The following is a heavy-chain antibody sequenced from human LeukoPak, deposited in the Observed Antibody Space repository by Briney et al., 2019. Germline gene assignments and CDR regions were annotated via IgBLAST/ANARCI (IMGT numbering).Heavy chain of an antibody. CDR3: ARDLGYYGSGSYARPFDP. CDR1: GGSPSNYY. Sequence: PSETLSLTCTVSGGSPSNYYWSWIRQPPGKGLEWIGYIFHSGSTYYNPSLKSRVTISVDRSKNQFSLKLSSVTAADTAVYYCARDLGYYGSGSYARPFDPWGQGTLVTVSS. D-gene: IGHD3-10*01. V-gene: IGHV4-59*12. CDR2: IFHSGST. J-gene: IGHJ5*02.